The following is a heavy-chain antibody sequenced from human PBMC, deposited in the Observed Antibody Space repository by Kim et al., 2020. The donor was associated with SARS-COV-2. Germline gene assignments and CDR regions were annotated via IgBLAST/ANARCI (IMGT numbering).Heavy chain of an antibody. CDR2: ISYDGSNK. CDR1: GFTFSSYA. J-gene: IGHJ4*02. CDR3: ARDTYYYDSSGC. Sequence: GGSLRLSCAASGFTFSSYAMHWVRQAPGKGLEWVAVISYDGSNKYYADSVKGRFTISRDNSKNTLYLQMNSLRAEDTAVYYCARDTYYYDSSGCWGQGTLVTVSS. V-gene: IGHV3-30-3*01. D-gene: IGHD3-22*01.